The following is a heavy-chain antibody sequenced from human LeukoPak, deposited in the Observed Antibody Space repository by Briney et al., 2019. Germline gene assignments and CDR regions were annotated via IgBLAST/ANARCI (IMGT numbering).Heavy chain of an antibody. V-gene: IGHV4-34*01. CDR2: INLGGST. Sequence: PETLSLTCAFYGGSFSGYYWSWIRPPPGGGLEWIGEINLGGSTNYNPSLKSRVTISVDTSKNQFSLKLSSVTAADTAVYYCARGNIVLMVYAIPPYGMDVWGQGTTVTVSS. CDR3: ARGNIVLMVYAIPPYGMDV. J-gene: IGHJ6*02. CDR1: GGSFSGYY. D-gene: IGHD2-8*01.